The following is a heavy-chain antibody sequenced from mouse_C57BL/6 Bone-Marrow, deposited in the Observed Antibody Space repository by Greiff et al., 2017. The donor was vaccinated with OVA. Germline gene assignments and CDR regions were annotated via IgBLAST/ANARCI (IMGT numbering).Heavy chain of an antibody. V-gene: IGHV14-4*01. CDR1: GFNIKDDY. CDR3: TTWNYYSNYGFNYYAMDY. J-gene: IGHJ4*01. D-gene: IGHD2-5*01. CDR2: IDPENGDT. Sequence: VQLQQSGAELVRPGASVKLSCTASGFNIKDDYMHWVKQRPEQGLEWIGWIDPENGDTEYASKFQGKATITADTSYNTAYLQLSSLTSEYTAVYYCTTWNYYSNYGFNYYAMDYWGQGTSVTVSS.